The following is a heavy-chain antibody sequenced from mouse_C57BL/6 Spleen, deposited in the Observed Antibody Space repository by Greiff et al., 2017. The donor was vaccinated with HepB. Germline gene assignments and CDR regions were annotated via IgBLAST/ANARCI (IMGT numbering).Heavy chain of an antibody. D-gene: IGHD2-4*01. CDR1: GYTFTSYG. J-gene: IGHJ1*03. CDR3: ARGKMYDYDWYFDV. CDR2: IYPRSGNT. Sequence: QVQLQQSGAELARPGASVKLSCKASGYTFTSYGISWVKQRTGQGLEWIGEIYPRSGNTYYNEKFKGKATLTADKSSSTAYMELRSLTSEDSAVYFCARGKMYDYDWYFDVWGTGTTVTVSS. V-gene: IGHV1-81*01.